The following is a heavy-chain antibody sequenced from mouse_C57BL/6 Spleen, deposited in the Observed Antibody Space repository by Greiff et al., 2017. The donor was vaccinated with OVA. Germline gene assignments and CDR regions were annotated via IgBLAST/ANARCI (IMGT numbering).Heavy chain of an antibody. CDR2: INPNNGGT. CDR1: GYTFTDYY. CDR3: ATTNWDDAMDY. D-gene: IGHD4-1*01. Sequence: VQLQQSGPELVKPGASVKISCKASGYTFTDYYMNWVKQSPGKSLEWIGDINPNNGGTSYNQKFKGKATLTVDKSSSTAYMELRSLTSEDSAVYYCATTNWDDAMDYWGQGTSVTVSS. J-gene: IGHJ4*01. V-gene: IGHV1-26*01.